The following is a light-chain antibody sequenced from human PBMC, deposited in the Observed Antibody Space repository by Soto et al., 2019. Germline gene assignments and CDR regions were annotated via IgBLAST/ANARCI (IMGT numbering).Light chain of an antibody. Sequence: EIVMTQSPATLSVSPGERATLSCRASESVSSKLVWYQKKPGQAPRLLIYDASNRATGIPARFSGSGSGTDFTLTISSLEPEDFAVYYCQQRSNWPPITFGQGTRLEI. CDR1: ESVSSK. J-gene: IGKJ5*01. V-gene: IGKV3-11*01. CDR3: QQRSNWPPIT. CDR2: DAS.